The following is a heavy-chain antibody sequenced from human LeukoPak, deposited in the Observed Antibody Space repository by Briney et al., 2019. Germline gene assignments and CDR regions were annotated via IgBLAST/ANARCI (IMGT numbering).Heavy chain of an antibody. V-gene: IGHV3-21*01. D-gene: IGHD4-17*01. Sequence: PGGSLRLSCAASGFIFSSYSMNWVRQAPGKGLEWVSSISSSSSYIYYADSVKGRFTISRDNAKNSLYLQMNSLGAEDTAVYYCARDEGYYGDYPEYFQHWGQGTLVTVSS. CDR1: GFIFSSYS. CDR3: ARDEGYYGDYPEYFQH. J-gene: IGHJ1*01. CDR2: ISSSSSYI.